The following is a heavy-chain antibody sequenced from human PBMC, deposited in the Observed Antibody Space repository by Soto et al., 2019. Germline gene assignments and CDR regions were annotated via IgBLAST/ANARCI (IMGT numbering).Heavy chain of an antibody. J-gene: IGHJ5*02. CDR1: GGSISSYY. CDR2: IYYSGST. CDR3: ARTIVVVVAATPNNWFDP. V-gene: IGHV4-59*01. D-gene: IGHD2-15*01. Sequence: PSETLSLTCTVSGGSISSYYWSWIRQPPGKGLEWIGYIYYSGSTNYNPSLKSRVTISVDTSKNQFSLKLSSVTAADTAVYYCARTIVVVVAATPNNWFDPWGHGTLVTVSS.